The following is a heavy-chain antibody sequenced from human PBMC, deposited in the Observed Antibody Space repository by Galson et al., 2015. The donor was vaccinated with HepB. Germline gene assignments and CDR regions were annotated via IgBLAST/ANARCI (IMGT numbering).Heavy chain of an antibody. CDR3: AKFSSPWSGYPYYFDT. V-gene: IGHV3-30*18. CDR1: GFTFSDFA. CDR2: MSYDGSNK. Sequence: SLRLSCAASGFTFSDFAMVWVRQAPGVGLEWVALMSYDGSNKYYADSVRGRFTISRDISKNTLYLQMNSLRAEDTAVYYCAKFSSPWSGYPYYFDTGAREPWSPSPQ. D-gene: IGHD3-3*01. J-gene: IGHJ4*02.